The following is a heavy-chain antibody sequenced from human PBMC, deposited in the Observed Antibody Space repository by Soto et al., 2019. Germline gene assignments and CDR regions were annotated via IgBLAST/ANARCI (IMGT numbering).Heavy chain of an antibody. CDR1: GGSFSGYY. CDR2: INHSGST. Sequence: PSETLSLTCAVYGGSFSGYYWSWIRQPPGKGLEWIGEINHSGSTNYNPSLKSRVTISVDTSKNQFSLKLSSVTAADTAVYYCAGSIVVVPAARGYYYMDVWDKGTTVTVSS. J-gene: IGHJ6*03. D-gene: IGHD2-2*01. V-gene: IGHV4-34*01. CDR3: AGSIVVVPAARGYYYMDV.